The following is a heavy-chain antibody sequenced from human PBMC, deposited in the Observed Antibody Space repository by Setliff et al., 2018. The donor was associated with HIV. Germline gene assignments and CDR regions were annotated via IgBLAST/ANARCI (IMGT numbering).Heavy chain of an antibody. CDR3: ARVKSGTLGGYVDY. CDR1: GGSVSSGSYH. D-gene: IGHD3-16*01. V-gene: IGHV4-39*07. Sequence: PSETLSLTCTVSGGSVSSGSYHWGWIRQPPGKGLEWIGSIYHSGSTYYNPSLKSRVTILVDTSKNQFSLRLSSVTAADTAVYFCARVKSGTLGGYVDYWGQGTLVTVSS. CDR2: IYHSGST. J-gene: IGHJ4*02.